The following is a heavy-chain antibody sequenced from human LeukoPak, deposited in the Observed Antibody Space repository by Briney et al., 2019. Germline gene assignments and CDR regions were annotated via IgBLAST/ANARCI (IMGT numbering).Heavy chain of an antibody. D-gene: IGHD7-27*01. V-gene: IGHV4-59*12. CDR1: GGSISGYY. J-gene: IGHJ4*02. Sequence: PSETLSLTCTVSGGSISGYYWSWIRQPPGKGLDYIGNIDHRGNTYYNPSLKSRLTISVDTSRNQFSLRLSSVTAADTAVYYCARDRLTGSYYFDYRGQGTLVTVSS. CDR3: ARDRLTGSYYFDY. CDR2: IDHRGNT.